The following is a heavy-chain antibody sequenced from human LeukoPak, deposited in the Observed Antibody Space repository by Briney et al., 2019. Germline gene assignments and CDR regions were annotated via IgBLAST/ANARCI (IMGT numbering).Heavy chain of an antibody. V-gene: IGHV3-21*01. Sequence: PGGSLRLSCAASGFTFSSYSMNWVRQAPGKGLEWVSSISSSSSYIYYADSVKGRFTISRDNAKNSLYLQMNSLRAEDTAVYYCARVWSTVSQSKYYFDYWGQGTLVTVSS. J-gene: IGHJ4*02. CDR3: ARVWSTVSQSKYYFDY. D-gene: IGHD4-11*01. CDR2: ISSSSSYI. CDR1: GFTFSSYS.